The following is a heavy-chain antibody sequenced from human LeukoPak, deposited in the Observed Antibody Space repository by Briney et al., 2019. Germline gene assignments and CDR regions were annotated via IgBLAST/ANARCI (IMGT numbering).Heavy chain of an antibody. Sequence: GGSLRLSCAASGFTFSSYDIHWVRQATGKGLEWISGIGTAGEIYYPGSVKGRFTISRENAKNSLYLQMNSLRAGDTAVYYCARAAYSSTWYSRYFDLWGHGTLVTVSS. V-gene: IGHV3-13*01. J-gene: IGHJ2*01. D-gene: IGHD6-13*01. CDR3: ARAAYSSTWYSRYFDL. CDR1: GFTFSSYD. CDR2: IGTAGEI.